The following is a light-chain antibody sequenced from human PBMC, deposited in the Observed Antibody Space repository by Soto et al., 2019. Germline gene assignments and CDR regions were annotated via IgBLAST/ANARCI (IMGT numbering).Light chain of an antibody. CDR2: GAS. CDR3: QQYGSSPRT. Sequence: EIVLTQSPGPLSLSPGDRATLSCRASQSVSSSFLAWYQQKPGQAPRLLIYGASSRATGIPDWFSGSGSGTDFTLTISRLEPEDFAVYYCQQYGSSPRTFGQGTKLEIK. CDR1: QSVSSSF. V-gene: IGKV3-20*01. J-gene: IGKJ1*01.